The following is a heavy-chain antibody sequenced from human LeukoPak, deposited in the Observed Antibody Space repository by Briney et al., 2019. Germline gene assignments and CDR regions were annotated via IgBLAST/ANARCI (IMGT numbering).Heavy chain of an antibody. CDR3: TTESTYYYGSGSYRPGY. J-gene: IGHJ4*02. CDR2: IKSKTDGGTT. Sequence: PGGSLRLSCAASGFTFSNAWMSWVRQAPGKGLEWVGRIKSKTDGGTTDYAAPVKGRFTISRDDSKNTLYLQMNSLKTEDTAVYYCTTESTYYYGSGSYRPGYWGQGTLVTVSS. V-gene: IGHV3-15*01. D-gene: IGHD3-10*01. CDR1: GFTFSNAW.